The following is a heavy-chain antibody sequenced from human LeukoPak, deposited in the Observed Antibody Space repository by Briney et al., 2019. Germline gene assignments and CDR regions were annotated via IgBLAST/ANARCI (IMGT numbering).Heavy chain of an antibody. CDR3: AKASYQLLRPDWFDP. CDR1: GFRFSSFG. V-gene: IGHV3-30*02. CDR2: IWYDGRSK. D-gene: IGHD2-2*01. J-gene: IGHJ5*02. Sequence: GGSLRLSCAASGFRFSSFGMHWVRQAPGKGLEWVAFIWYDGRSKYFGGSAKGRFTISRDNSKNTLYLQMNSLRAEDTAVYYCAKASYQLLRPDWFDPWGEGTLVTVSS.